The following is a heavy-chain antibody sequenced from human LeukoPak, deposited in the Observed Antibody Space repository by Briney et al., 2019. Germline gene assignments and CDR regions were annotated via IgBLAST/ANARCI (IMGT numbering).Heavy chain of an antibody. CDR2: INPNSGGT. J-gene: IGHJ5*02. CDR3: AIESLRLGWFDP. Sequence: ASVKVSCKASGYTFSGYYMHWVRQAAGQGLEWMGWINPNSGGTNYAQKFQGRVTMTRDTSISTAYMELSRLRSDDTAVYYCAIESLRLGWFDPWGQGTLVTVSS. V-gene: IGHV1-2*02. CDR1: GYTFSGYY. D-gene: IGHD3-16*01.